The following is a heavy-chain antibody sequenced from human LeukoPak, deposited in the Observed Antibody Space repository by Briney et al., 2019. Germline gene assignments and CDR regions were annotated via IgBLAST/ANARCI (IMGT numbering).Heavy chain of an antibody. V-gene: IGHV3-11*04. CDR3: ARDQLIARY. CDR2: ISSSGKTI. CDR1: GFTFSVYY. Sequence: PGGSLRLSCAASGFTFSVYYMRWIRQTPGKGLEWISHISSSGKTIYYRDSVKGRFTISRDNTKHSLDLQMHALSAEDTAVYYCARDQLIARYCGQGTLVTVSS. J-gene: IGHJ4*02. D-gene: IGHD1-1*01.